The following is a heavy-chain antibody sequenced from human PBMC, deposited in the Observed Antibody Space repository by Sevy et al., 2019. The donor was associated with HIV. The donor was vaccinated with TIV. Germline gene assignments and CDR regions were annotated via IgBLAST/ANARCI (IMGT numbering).Heavy chain of an antibody. Sequence: GGSLRLSCTASGFSFSSYEMNWVRQAPGKGLEWVSYITNSCSTIYSSDSVKGRFTISRANAKNSLYLQMNSLRAEDTAVYYCARDLPPSXTTXAXXXYWGRGTLVTVSS. J-gene: IGHJ4*02. CDR2: ITNSCSTI. D-gene: IGHD4-17*01. CDR3: ARDLPPSXTTXAXXXY. CDR1: GFSFSSYE. V-gene: IGHV3-48*03.